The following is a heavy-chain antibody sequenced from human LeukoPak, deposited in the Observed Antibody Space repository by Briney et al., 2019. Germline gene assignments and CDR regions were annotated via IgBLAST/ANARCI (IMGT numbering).Heavy chain of an antibody. J-gene: IGHJ4*02. CDR1: GGSISSGSYY. V-gene: IGHV4-61*10. CDR3: ARDVLRYFD. D-gene: IGHD3-9*01. Sequence: SETLSLTCTVSGGSISSGSYYWSWIRQPAGKGLEWIGEIYHSGSTNYNPSLKSRVTISVDKSKNQFSLKLSSVTAADTAVYYCARDVLRYFDWGQGTLVTVSS. CDR2: IYHSGST.